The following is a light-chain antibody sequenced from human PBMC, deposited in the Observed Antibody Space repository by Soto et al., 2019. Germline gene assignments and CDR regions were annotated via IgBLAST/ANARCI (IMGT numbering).Light chain of an antibody. J-gene: IGKJ1*01. CDR1: QSVLYSPNNKNY. Sequence: DIVMTQSPDSLAVSLGERATINCKSSQSVLYSPNNKNYLAWYQQKPGQPPKLLIYWASTRESGVPDRFSGSGSGTDFTLIISSLQAEDVAVYYCQQYYSTSQTFGQGTKVEVK. CDR2: WAS. V-gene: IGKV4-1*01. CDR3: QQYYSTSQT.